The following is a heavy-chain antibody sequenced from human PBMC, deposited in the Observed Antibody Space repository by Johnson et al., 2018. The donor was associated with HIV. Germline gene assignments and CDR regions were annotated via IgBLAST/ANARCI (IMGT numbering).Heavy chain of an antibody. J-gene: IGHJ3*02. V-gene: IGHV3-64*01. Sequence: VQLVESGGGLVQPGGSLRLSCAASGFIFSSYAMHWVRQAPGKGLQYVSAISSNGGSTYYANSVKGRFTISRDNSRNTLYLQMKSLRAEDTALYYCAKDRNYGSGSYPDAFDIWGQGTMVTVSS. CDR2: ISSNGGST. CDR1: GFIFSSYA. D-gene: IGHD3-10*01. CDR3: AKDRNYGSGSYPDAFDI.